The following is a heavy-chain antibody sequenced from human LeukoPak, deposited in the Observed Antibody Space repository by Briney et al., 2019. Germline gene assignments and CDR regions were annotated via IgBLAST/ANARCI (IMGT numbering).Heavy chain of an antibody. V-gene: IGHV3-21*01. CDR1: GFTFSSYS. CDR3: ARDQGVENYYDSSGYYRFDY. Sequence: GGSLRLSCAASGFTFSSYSMNWVRQAPGKGLEWASSISSSSSYIYYADSVKGRFTISRDNAKNSLYLQMNSLRAEDTAVYYCARDQGVENYYDSSGYYRFDYWGQGTLVTVSS. J-gene: IGHJ4*02. CDR2: ISSSSSYI. D-gene: IGHD3-22*01.